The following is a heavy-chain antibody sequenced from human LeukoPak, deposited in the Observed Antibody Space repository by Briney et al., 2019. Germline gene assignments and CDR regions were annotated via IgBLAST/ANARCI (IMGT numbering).Heavy chain of an antibody. CDR2: IHYSGST. CDR1: GGSINSGAYY. J-gene: IGHJ4*02. V-gene: IGHV4-31*03. CDR3: ARAGYYYDSSGLVDC. Sequence: SETLSLTYTVSGGSINSGAYYWNWIRQHPGKGLEWIGYIHYSGSTYYNPSLKSRVTISAVTSKNQFSLKLSSVTAADTAVYYCARAGYYYDSSGLVDCWGRGTLVTVSS. D-gene: IGHD3-22*01.